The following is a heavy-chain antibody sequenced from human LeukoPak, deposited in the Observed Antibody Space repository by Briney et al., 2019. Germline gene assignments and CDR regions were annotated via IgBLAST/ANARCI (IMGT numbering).Heavy chain of an antibody. CDR1: GFTFSSYA. Sequence: GGSLRLSCAASGFTFSSYAMSWVRQAPGKGLGWVSDISGSGGSTYYADSVKGRFTISRDNSKNTLYLQMNSLRAEDTAVYYCAKEGAASSGWYGDAFDIWGQGTMVTVSS. V-gene: IGHV3-23*01. D-gene: IGHD6-19*01. CDR2: ISGSGGST. CDR3: AKEGAASSGWYGDAFDI. J-gene: IGHJ3*02.